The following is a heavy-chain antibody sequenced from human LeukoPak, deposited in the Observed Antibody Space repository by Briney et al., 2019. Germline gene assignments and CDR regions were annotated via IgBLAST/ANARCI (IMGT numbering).Heavy chain of an antibody. CDR3: ARVELRYFDWSRYFDY. CDR2: IKQDGSEK. J-gene: IGHJ4*02. V-gene: IGHV3-7*03. D-gene: IGHD3-9*01. CDR1: GFTFSSYW. Sequence: GGSLRLSCAASGFTFSSYWMSWVRQAPGKGLEWVANIKQDGSEKYYVDSVKGRFTISRDNAKNLLYLQMNSLRAEDTAVYYCARVELRYFDWSRYFDYWGQGTLVTVSS.